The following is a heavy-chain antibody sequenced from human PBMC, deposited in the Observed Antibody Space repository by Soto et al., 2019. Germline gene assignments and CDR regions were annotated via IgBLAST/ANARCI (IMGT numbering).Heavy chain of an antibody. D-gene: IGHD2-8*02. Sequence: QVHLEQSGAEVKKPGSSVKVSCKFSGGTFSSYVIIWVRQAPGQGLEWMGGIIPVSGTANYAQKFHGRVTISADAAPNTAYMELSSVRFDDTAVYYCATADRSVALVGWFDPWGQGTLVTVSS. CDR1: GGTFSSYV. CDR2: IIPVSGTA. CDR3: ATADRSVALVGWFDP. V-gene: IGHV1-69*01. J-gene: IGHJ5*02.